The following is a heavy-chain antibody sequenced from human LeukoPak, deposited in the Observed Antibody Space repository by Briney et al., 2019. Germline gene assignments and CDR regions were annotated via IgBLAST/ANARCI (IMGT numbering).Heavy chain of an antibody. CDR3: ASRKYCSSTSCYFTFDY. J-gene: IGHJ4*02. V-gene: IGHV5-51*01. CDR1: GYSFTSYW. Sequence: GESLKISCKGSGYSFTSYWIGWVRQMPGKGLEWMGIIYPGDSDTRYSPSFQGQVTISADKSISTAYLQWSSLKASDTAMYYCASRKYCSSTSCYFTFDYWGQGTLVTASS. CDR2: IYPGDSDT. D-gene: IGHD2-2*01.